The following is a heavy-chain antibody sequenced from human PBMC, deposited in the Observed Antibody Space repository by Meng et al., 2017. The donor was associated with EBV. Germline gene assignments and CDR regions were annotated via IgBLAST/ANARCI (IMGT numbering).Heavy chain of an antibody. J-gene: IGHJ4*02. CDR1: GYTFRNYA. CDR2: INTYIGKA. D-gene: IGHD1-1*01. V-gene: IGHV7-4-1*02. Sequence: VHRVPSGSQLKRPGASLKVSCKASGYTFRNYAINWMRQVPGQVLEWMGWINTYIGKATFAQGFTGRFVFSLDTPVTTAHLQISGLKTEDSAVYYCARGVAENGSHYPFDSWGQGTLVTVSS. CDR3: ARGVAENGSHYPFDS.